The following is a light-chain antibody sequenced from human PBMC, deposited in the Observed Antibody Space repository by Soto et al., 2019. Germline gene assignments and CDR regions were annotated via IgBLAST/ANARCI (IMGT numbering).Light chain of an antibody. CDR2: KAS. CDR1: QTISSW. CDR3: QHYNSYSEA. Sequence: DIHMTQSPSSPCGYLFDTVTITCRVSQTISSWLAWYQQKPGKAPKLLIYKASTLKSGVPSRFSGSGSGTEFTLTISSLQPDDFATYYCQHYNSYSEAFGQGTKVDIK. V-gene: IGKV1-5*03. J-gene: IGKJ1*01.